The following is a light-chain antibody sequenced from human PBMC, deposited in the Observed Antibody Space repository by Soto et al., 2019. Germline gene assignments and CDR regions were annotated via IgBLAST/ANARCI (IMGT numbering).Light chain of an antibody. CDR3: QKYNDALRT. Sequence: DMQMTQSPSSLSASVGDRVTITCRASQGLSNQLARYQQKPGKVPKLLIFAASTLQSGVPSRFSGSGSGTDFTLTISSLQPEDVASYYCQKYNDALRTFGQGTKVEIK. J-gene: IGKJ1*01. CDR1: QGLSNQ. V-gene: IGKV1-27*01. CDR2: AAS.